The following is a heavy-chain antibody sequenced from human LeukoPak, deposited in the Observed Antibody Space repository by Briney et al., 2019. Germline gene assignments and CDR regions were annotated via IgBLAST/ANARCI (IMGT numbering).Heavy chain of an antibody. CDR1: GFTVSSNY. CDR2: IYSGGTT. V-gene: IGHV3-53*01. J-gene: IGHJ4*02. Sequence: GGSLRLSCAASGFTVSSNYMTWVRQAPGKGLEWVSIIYSGGTTYYADSVKSRFTISRDNSKNTLYLQMNSLRAEDTAVYYCARLYYYVSGTYSRYFDYWGQGTLVTVSS. D-gene: IGHD3-10*01. CDR3: ARLYYYVSGTYSRYFDY.